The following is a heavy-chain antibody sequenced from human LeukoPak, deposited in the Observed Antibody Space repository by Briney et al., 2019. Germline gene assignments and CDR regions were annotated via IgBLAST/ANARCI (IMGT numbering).Heavy chain of an antibody. D-gene: IGHD2-2*01. CDR2: IKADGSEK. V-gene: IGHV3-7*01. Sequence: GGSLRLSCAASGFTFSNYWISWVRQAPEKGLEWVANIKADGSEKQYVDSVKGRFTISRDNAKNSLYLQMNSLRAEDTAVCYCARDPCCYSSSWGPYFDYWGQGTLVTVSS. J-gene: IGHJ4*02. CDR3: ARDPCCYSSSWGPYFDY. CDR1: GFTFSNYW.